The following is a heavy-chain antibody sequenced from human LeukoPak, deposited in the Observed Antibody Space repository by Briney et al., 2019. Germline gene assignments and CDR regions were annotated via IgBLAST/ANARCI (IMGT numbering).Heavy chain of an antibody. D-gene: IGHD6-13*01. CDR1: GGSISSSSYY. CDR2: IYYSGST. CDR3: ARGYSSSWYVGGLDY. V-gene: IGHV4-39*07. Sequence: PSETLSLTCTVSGGSISSSSYYWGWIRQPPGKGLEWIGSIYYSGSTYYNPSLKSRVTIPVDTSKNQFSLKLSSVTAADTAVYYCARGYSSSWYVGGLDYWGQGTLVTVSS. J-gene: IGHJ4*02.